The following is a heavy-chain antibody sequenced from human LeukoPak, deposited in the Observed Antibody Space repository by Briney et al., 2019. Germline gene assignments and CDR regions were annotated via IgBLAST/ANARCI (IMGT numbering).Heavy chain of an antibody. CDR3: ARDQYIQAFDI. Sequence: TSETLSLTCTVSGGFISSSSYYWGWIRQPPGKGLEWIGYIYYSGSTNYNPSLKSRVTISVDTSKNQFSLKLSSVTAADTAVYYFARDQYIQAFDIWGQGTMVTVSS. V-gene: IGHV4-61*01. J-gene: IGHJ3*02. D-gene: IGHD5-18*01. CDR2: IYYSGST. CDR1: GGFISSSSYY.